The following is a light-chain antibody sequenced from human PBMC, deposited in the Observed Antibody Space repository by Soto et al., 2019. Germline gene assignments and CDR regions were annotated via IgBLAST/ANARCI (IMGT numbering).Light chain of an antibody. V-gene: IGKV3-20*01. CDR1: QTVSSSY. Sequence: EIALTQSPGTLSLSPGERATLSCRASQTVSSSYLAWYYHKPDQAPRLLIHGASSRATGTPDRFSGSGSGTDFTLTISRLESEDFAVYYCQQYGSSPYTFGQGTKLEIK. CDR2: GAS. J-gene: IGKJ2*01. CDR3: QQYGSSPYT.